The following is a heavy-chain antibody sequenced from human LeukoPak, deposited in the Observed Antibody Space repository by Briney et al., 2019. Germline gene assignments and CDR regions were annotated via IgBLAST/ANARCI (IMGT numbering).Heavy chain of an antibody. CDR2: FHYSGSP. J-gene: IGHJ6*03. D-gene: IGHD1-26*01. CDR3: ARVPTASGSYYMYYNSYMDG. Sequence: PSETLSLTCTVSGGSISSYYWSWIRQPPGKVLEWVGYFHYSGSPNSNPSLKSRVTVSVDTSKNQSSLKLRSVTAAETAVYYCARVPTASGSYYMYYNSYMDGWRKGSTVTVSS. V-gene: IGHV4-59*01. CDR1: GGSISSYY.